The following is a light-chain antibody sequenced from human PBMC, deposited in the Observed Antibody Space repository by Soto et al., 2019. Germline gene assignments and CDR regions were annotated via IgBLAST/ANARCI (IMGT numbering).Light chain of an antibody. CDR1: QSVCNNK. V-gene: IGKV3-20*01. CDR2: DAS. Sequence: EIVLTQSPGTLSLSPGERATLSCRASQSVCNNKLAWYQQKPGQAPRFLIYDASSRATGTPDRFSGSGSGTDFTLTITRLEPEDFAVYYCQQYGSTPLTFGGGTKIEI. CDR3: QQYGSTPLT. J-gene: IGKJ4*01.